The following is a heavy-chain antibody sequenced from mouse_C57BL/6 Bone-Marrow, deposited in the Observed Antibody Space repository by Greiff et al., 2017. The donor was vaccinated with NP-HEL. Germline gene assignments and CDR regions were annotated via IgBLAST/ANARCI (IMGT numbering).Heavy chain of an antibody. Sequence: EVMLVESGGGLVKPGGSLKLSCAASGFTFSDYGMHWVRQAPEKGLEWVAYISSGSSTIYYAETVKGRFTISRDNAKNTLFLQMNSLRSEDTAMYYCARWGGCDDWGKGTTLTVSS. CDR2: ISSGSSTI. V-gene: IGHV5-17*01. CDR1: GFTFSDYG. J-gene: IGHJ2*01. D-gene: IGHD3-2*02. CDR3: ARWGGCDD.